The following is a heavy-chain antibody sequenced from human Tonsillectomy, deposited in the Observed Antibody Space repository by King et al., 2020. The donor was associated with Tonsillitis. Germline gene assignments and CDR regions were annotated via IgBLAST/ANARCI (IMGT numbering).Heavy chain of an antibody. CDR3: ARAGDLAVAGTVYFDY. CDR2: IYYSGST. V-gene: IGHV4-59*01. Sequence: MQLQESGPGLVKPSETLSLTGTVSGGSISSYYWSWIRQPPGKGLEWIGYIYYSGSTNYNPSLKSRVTISVDTSKNQFSLKLSSVTAADTAVYYCARAGDLAVAGTVYFDYWGQGTLVTVSS. D-gene: IGHD6-19*01. J-gene: IGHJ4*02. CDR1: GGSISSYY.